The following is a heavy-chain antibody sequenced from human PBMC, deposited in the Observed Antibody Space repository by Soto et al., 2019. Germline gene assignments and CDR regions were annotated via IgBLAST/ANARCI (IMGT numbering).Heavy chain of an antibody. Sequence: ASVKVSCKASGYTFTSYAVSWVRQAPGQGLEWMGWISAYNGNTNYAQKLQGRVTITADESTSTAYMELSSLRSEDTAVYYCARVADCSSTSCYRGYGMDVWGQGTTVTVSS. D-gene: IGHD2-2*01. CDR1: GYTFTSYA. CDR2: ISAYNGNT. J-gene: IGHJ6*02. V-gene: IGHV1-18*04. CDR3: ARVADCSSTSCYRGYGMDV.